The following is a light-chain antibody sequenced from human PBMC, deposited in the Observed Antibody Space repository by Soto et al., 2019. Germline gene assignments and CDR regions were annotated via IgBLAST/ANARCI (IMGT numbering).Light chain of an antibody. CDR2: DAS. CDR1: QSISSW. Sequence: DIQMSQSPSTLSACVGDRVTITCRASQSISSWLAWYQQKPGKAPKLLIYDASSLESGVPSRFSGSGSGTEFTLTISSLQPDDFATYYCQQYNSYLWTFGQGTKVDIK. J-gene: IGKJ1*01. CDR3: QQYNSYLWT. V-gene: IGKV1-5*01.